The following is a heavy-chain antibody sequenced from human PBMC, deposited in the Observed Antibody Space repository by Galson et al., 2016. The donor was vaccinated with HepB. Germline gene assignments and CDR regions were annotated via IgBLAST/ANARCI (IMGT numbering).Heavy chain of an antibody. V-gene: IGHV3-30*18. J-gene: IGHJ3*02. Sequence: SLRLSCAASGLTFNTYGMHWVRQAPGKGLEWVAVISSDGSNKYYADSVKGRLTVSRDNSKNTLYLQLNSLRLEDTAVYFCAKDIHSYYYARGGHSVIPLEDAFDIWGQGTMVTVSS. CDR3: AKDIHSYYYARGGHSVIPLEDAFDI. CDR1: GLTFNTYG. CDR2: ISSDGSNK. D-gene: IGHD3-22*01.